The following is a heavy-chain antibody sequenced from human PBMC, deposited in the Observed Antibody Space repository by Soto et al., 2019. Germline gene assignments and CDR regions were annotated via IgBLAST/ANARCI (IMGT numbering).Heavy chain of an antibody. CDR3: ARGSNYGHYYYYGMDV. Sequence: GGSLRLSCAASGFTFSSYWMSWVRQAPGKGLEWVANIKQDGSEKYYVDSVKGRFTISRDNAKNSLYLQMNSLRAEDTAVYYCARGSNYGHYYYYGMDVWGQGTTVTVS. V-gene: IGHV3-7*01. CDR1: GFTFSSYW. D-gene: IGHD4-4*01. CDR2: IKQDGSEK. J-gene: IGHJ6*02.